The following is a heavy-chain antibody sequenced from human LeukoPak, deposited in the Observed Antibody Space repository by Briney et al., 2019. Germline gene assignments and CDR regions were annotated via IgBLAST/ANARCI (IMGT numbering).Heavy chain of an antibody. CDR3: ARYESLASLEY. D-gene: IGHD3-9*01. CDR2: INHSGST. V-gene: IGHV4-34*01. J-gene: IGHJ4*02. CDR1: GGSFSGYY. Sequence: SETLSLTRAVYGGSFSGYYWSWIRQPPGKGLEWIGEINHSGSTNYNPSLKSRVTISVDTSKNQFSLKLSSVTAADTAVYYCARYESLASLEYWGQGTLVTVSS.